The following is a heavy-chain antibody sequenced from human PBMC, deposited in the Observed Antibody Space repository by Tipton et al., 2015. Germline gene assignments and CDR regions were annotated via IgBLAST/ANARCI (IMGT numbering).Heavy chain of an antibody. CDR3: ARDLEHGMDV. CDR1: GDSISSGSYY. V-gene: IGHV4-39*07. Sequence: TLSLTCTVSGDSISSGSYYWGWIRQPPGKGLEWIGNIDYSGTKNYNPSLKSRVTISLDTSKNQFSLKLSSVTAADTAVYYCARDLEHGMDVWGQGTTVTVSS. D-gene: IGHD5-24*01. J-gene: IGHJ6*02. CDR2: IDYSGTK.